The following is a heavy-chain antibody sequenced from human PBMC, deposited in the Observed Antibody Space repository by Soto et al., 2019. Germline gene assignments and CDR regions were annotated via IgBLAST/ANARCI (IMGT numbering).Heavy chain of an antibody. J-gene: IGHJ5*02. D-gene: IGHD2-2*03. CDR2: IYPGDSDT. V-gene: IGHV5-51*01. CDR1: GYTFTSYW. CDR3: VRHAFTMDRGPFDP. Sequence: PGESLKISCKGSGYTFTSYWIGWVRQMPGKGLEWMGIIYPGDSDTKYNPSFQGQVTMSVDKSINTAYLQWRSLKASDTAIYYCVRHAFTMDRGPFDPWGQGTQVTVS.